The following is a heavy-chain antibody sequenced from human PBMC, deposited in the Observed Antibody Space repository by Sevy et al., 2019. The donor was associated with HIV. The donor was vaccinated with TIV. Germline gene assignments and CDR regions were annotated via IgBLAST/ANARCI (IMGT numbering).Heavy chain of an antibody. CDR2: IIPIFGTA. J-gene: IGHJ4*02. Sequence: ASVKVSCKASGGTFSSYAISWVRQAPGQGLEWMGGIIPIFGTANYAQKFQGRVTITADKSTSTAYMELSSLRSEDTAVYYCARVYSRSTLRRVDLYYWGQGTLVTVSS. V-gene: IGHV1-69*06. CDR1: GGTFSSYA. D-gene: IGHD2-15*01. CDR3: ARVYSRSTLRRVDLYY.